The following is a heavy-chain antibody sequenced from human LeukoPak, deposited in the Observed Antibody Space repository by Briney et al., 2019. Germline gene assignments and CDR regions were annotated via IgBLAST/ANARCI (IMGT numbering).Heavy chain of an antibody. J-gene: IGHJ4*02. Sequence: GGSLRLSCAASGFTFSTYAIHWVHQAPGKGLEWVAAISYDGSNKNYADSVKGRFSISRDNSKNTLYLQMNSLRAEDTAVYYCARGVRIAVAGYIDYWGQGTLVTVSS. D-gene: IGHD6-19*01. CDR2: ISYDGSNK. CDR3: ARGVRIAVAGYIDY. V-gene: IGHV3-30*04. CDR1: GFTFSTYA.